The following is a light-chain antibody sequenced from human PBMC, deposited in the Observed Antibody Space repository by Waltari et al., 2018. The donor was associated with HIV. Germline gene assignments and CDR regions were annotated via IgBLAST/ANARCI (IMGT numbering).Light chain of an antibody. CDR1: SSDIGAYNR. J-gene: IGLJ3*02. V-gene: IGLV2-18*02. Sequence: QSALTQPPSVSGSLGQSVTISCTGTSSDIGAYNRVSWYQQSPGTAPKLRIYEVTHRPSGVPVRFSGSKSGNTASLTISDDEADYYCSSYTTSSTWVFGGGTKLTVL. CDR3: SSYTTSSTWV. CDR2: EVT.